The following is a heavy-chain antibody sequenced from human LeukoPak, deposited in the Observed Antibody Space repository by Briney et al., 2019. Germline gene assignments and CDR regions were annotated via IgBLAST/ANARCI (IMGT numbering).Heavy chain of an antibody. CDR2: FHYSGSN. CDR1: SDSISSTYYY. V-gene: IGHV4-39*01. D-gene: IGHD3-16*01. Sequence: PETLSLTCTVSSDSISSTYYYWGWIRQSPDKGLEWIGTFHYSGSNYYNPSLKSRITLSVDTSKNQFSLSLISVTAADTAVYFCARQATFGYAYAYYFDLWGQGTLVTVSS. J-gene: IGHJ4*02. CDR3: ARQATFGYAYAYYFDL.